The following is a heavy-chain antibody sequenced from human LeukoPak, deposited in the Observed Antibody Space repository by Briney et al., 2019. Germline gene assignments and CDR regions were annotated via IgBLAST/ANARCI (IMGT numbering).Heavy chain of an antibody. V-gene: IGHV4-34*01. CDR3: AREAGATTTYYFDY. J-gene: IGHJ4*02. CDR1: GGSFSGYY. CDR2: INHSGST. D-gene: IGHD1-26*01. Sequence: PSETLSLTCAVYGGSFSGYYWSWIRQPPGKGLECIGGINHSGSTNYNPSLKSRVTISVDTSKKQFSLKLNSMTAADTAVYYCAREAGATTTYYFDYWGQGTLVTVSS.